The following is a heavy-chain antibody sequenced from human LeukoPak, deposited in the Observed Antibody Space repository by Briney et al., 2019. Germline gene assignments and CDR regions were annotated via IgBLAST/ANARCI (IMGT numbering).Heavy chain of an antibody. CDR2: IYYSGNT. V-gene: IGHV4-59*01. D-gene: IGHD2-15*01. J-gene: IGHJ5*02. CDR3: ARSGGSTLFWFDP. CDR1: GGSISSYY. Sequence: SETLSLTCTVSGGSISSYYWSWIRQPPGKGLEWIGYIYYSGNTNYNPSLKSRVTISVDTSKNQFSLRLTSVTAADTAVYYCARSGGSTLFWFDPWGQGTLVTVSS.